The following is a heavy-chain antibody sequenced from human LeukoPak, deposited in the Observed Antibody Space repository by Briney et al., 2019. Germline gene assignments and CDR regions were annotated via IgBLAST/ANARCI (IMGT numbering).Heavy chain of an antibody. V-gene: IGHV3-7*03. CDR2: IKQDGSEK. CDR1: GFTFSSYW. CDR3: AGVPPENFGSRDY. Sequence: GGSLRLSCAASGFTFSSYWMSWVRQAPGQGLEWVANIKQDGSEKSYVDSVKGRFTISRDNAKNSLYLQMNSLRAEDTAVYYCAGVPPENFGSRDYWGQGTLVTVSS. J-gene: IGHJ4*02. D-gene: IGHD3-10*01.